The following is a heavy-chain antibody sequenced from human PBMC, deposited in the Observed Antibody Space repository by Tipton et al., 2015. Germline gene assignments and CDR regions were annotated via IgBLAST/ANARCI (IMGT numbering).Heavy chain of an antibody. V-gene: IGHV3-48*01. Sequence: SLRLSCAASGFIFNRYSMNWVRLAPGKGLEWLSYITSRSRTIYYADSVKGRFTISRDNVKNSLYLQMNSLTAEDTAVYYCATEGISGSWYGSFDNWGQGTLVTVSS. CDR1: GFIFNRYS. J-gene: IGHJ4*02. CDR2: ITSRSRTI. D-gene: IGHD6-13*01. CDR3: ATEGISGSWYGSFDN.